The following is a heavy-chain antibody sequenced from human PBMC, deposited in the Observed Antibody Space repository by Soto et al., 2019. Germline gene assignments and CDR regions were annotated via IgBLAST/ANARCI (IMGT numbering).Heavy chain of an antibody. CDR1: RFTFSTYE. CDR3: VRYCSSTLCNGVATRTFDY. Sequence: PGGSLRLCCAASRFTFSTYEMHWLRQAPGKGLEWVSYISSGGDTVHYADSVKGRFTISRDNTRNSLYLQMNSLRDEDTALYYCVRYCSSTLCNGVATRTFDYWGQGTLVTVSS. CDR2: ISSGGDTV. D-gene: IGHD2-2*01. J-gene: IGHJ4*02. V-gene: IGHV3-48*03.